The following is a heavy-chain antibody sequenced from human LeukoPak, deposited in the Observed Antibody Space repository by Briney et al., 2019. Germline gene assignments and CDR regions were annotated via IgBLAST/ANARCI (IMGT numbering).Heavy chain of an antibody. J-gene: IGHJ4*02. Sequence: SETLSLTCTVSGGSITFGSYYWTWIRQPAGKGLEWIGRIYTGGRTFYNPSLKSRVTISMDTSMNQFYLRLNSVTAADTAVYYCARARVIPASFGDWGQGALVTVSS. CDR2: IYTGGRT. CDR1: GGSITFGSYY. D-gene: IGHD3-16*02. CDR3: ARARVIPASFGD. V-gene: IGHV4-61*02.